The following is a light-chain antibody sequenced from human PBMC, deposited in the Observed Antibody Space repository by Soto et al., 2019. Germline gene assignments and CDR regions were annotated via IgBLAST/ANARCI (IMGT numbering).Light chain of an antibody. J-gene: IGKJ5*01. CDR2: DAS. CDR3: QQYNNWPPIP. V-gene: IGKV3-15*01. CDR1: QSVSRH. Sequence: EVVWTQSPATLSLSPGERATLSFMASQSVSRHLAWYQQKPGQAPRLLIYDASNRATGIPARFSGSGSGTEFTLTISSLQSEDFAVYYCQQYNNWPPIPFGQGTRLEIK.